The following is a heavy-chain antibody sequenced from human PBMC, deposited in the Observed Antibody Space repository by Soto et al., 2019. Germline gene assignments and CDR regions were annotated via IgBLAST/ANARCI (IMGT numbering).Heavy chain of an antibody. CDR1: GGSISNGDYY. CDR3: ARRDTSSSWFDP. D-gene: IGHD2-2*01. V-gene: IGHV4-31*01. Sequence: QVQLQESGPGLVKPSQTLSLTCTVSGGSISNGDYYWSWIRQHPGKGLEWIGYIYYSGTTYYNPSLNSQVTISVGTSKTQFSLKLSSMTAADTAVYSCARRDTSSSWFDPWGQGTMVTVSS. CDR2: IYYSGTT. J-gene: IGHJ5*02.